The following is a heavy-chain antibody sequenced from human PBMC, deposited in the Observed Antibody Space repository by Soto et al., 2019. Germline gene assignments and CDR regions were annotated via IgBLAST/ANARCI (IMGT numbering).Heavy chain of an antibody. D-gene: IGHD2-2*01. CDR2: IYSGGST. V-gene: IGHV3-53*04. CDR1: GFTVRSTY. CDR3: ARFSSLYYYYYGMDV. J-gene: IGHJ6*02. Sequence: XXSLRLSCAASGFTVRSTYMRWVRQAPGKGLEWVSVIYSGGSTYYADSVKGRFTISRHNSKNTLYLQMNSLRAADTAVYYCARFSSLYYYYYGMDVWGQGTTVTVSS.